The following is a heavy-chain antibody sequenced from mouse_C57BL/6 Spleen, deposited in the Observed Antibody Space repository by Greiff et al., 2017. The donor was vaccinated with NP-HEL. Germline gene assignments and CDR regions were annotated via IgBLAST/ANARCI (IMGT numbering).Heavy chain of an antibody. D-gene: IGHD2-2*01. CDR1: GYTFTSYW. Sequence: QVQLQQPGAELVMPGASVKLSCKASGYTFTSYWMHWVKQRPGQGLEWIGEIDPSDSYTNYNQKFKGKSTLTVDKSSSTAYMQLSSLTSEDAAVYYCARATMVTGWFAYWGQGTLVTVSA. CDR3: ARATMVTGWFAY. V-gene: IGHV1-69*01. J-gene: IGHJ3*01. CDR2: IDPSDSYT.